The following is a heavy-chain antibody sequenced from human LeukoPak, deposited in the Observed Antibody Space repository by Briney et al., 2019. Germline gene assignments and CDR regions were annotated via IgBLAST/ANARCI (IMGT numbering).Heavy chain of an antibody. Sequence: PGGSLRLSCAASGFTFNNAWMSWVRQAPGKGLEWDSAISGSGGSTYYADSVKGRSTISRDNSKNTLYLQMNSLRAEDTAVYYCAKAYCSSTSCQYYFDYWGQGALVTVSS. CDR2: ISGSGGST. J-gene: IGHJ4*02. V-gene: IGHV3-23*01. CDR3: AKAYCSSTSCQYYFDY. D-gene: IGHD2-2*01. CDR1: GFTFNNAW.